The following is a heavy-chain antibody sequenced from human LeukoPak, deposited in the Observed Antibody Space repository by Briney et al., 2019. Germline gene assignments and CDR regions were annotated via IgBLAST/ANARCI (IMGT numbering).Heavy chain of an antibody. D-gene: IGHD3-3*01. CDR3: ARVPRQDFWSGYYYYYGMDV. Sequence: SETLSLTCAVYGGSFSDYYWNLIRQPPGKGLEWIGEINHSGSTDYNPSLKSRVTISVDTSKNQFSLKLSSVTAADTAVYYCARVPRQDFWSGYYYYYGMDVWGQGTTVTVSS. J-gene: IGHJ6*02. CDR2: INHSGST. CDR1: GGSFSDYY. V-gene: IGHV4-34*01.